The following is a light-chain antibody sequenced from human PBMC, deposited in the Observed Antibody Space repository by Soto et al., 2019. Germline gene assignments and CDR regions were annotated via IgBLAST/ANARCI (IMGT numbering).Light chain of an antibody. V-gene: IGKV3-11*01. Sequence: EVVLTQSPDTVSLSPGERATLSCRASQNFGSSYLAWYQQKPGQAPRLLIYDASNRATGIPARFSGSGSGTDFTLTISSLEPEDFAVYYCQQRSNWPGTFGQGTKVDIK. CDR1: QNFGSSY. CDR3: QQRSNWPGT. J-gene: IGKJ1*01. CDR2: DAS.